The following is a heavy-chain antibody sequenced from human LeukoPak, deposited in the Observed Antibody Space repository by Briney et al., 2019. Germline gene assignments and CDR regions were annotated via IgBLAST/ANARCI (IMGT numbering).Heavy chain of an antibody. Sequence: PGRSLRLSCAASGFTFSHFGIHWVRQAPGKGLEWVASISYDGSKEYYAESVKGRFTISGDNSNNRLYLQMNSLRAEDTAFYFCAKDVETIIPYYFDYWGQGTQVTVSS. CDR3: AKDVETIIPYYFDY. V-gene: IGHV3-30*18. D-gene: IGHD3-10*01. CDR1: GFTFSHFG. J-gene: IGHJ4*02. CDR2: ISYDGSKE.